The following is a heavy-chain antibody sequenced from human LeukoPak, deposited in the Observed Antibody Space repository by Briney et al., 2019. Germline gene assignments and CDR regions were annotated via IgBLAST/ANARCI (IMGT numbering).Heavy chain of an antibody. CDR1: GFTFSSYE. J-gene: IGHJ6*02. CDR2: ISSSGSTM. Sequence: GGSLRLCCAASGFTFSSYEMNWVRQATGKGLEWVSYISSSGSTMYYADSVRGRFTISRDNAKNSLYLQMNSLRAEDTAVYYCARDSILYVWGQGTTVTVSS. V-gene: IGHV3-48*03. D-gene: IGHD2-15*01. CDR3: ARDSILYV.